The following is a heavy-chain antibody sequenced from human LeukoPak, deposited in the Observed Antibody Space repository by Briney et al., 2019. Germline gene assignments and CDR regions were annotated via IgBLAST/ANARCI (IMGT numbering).Heavy chain of an antibody. J-gene: IGHJ4*02. D-gene: IGHD6-19*01. CDR1: GYSISSGYY. Sequence: SETLSLTCAVSGYSISSGYYWGWIRQPPGKGLKWIGSIYQSGSTYYNPSLESRVTISVDTSKNQFSLKLSSVTAADTAVYYCARINSSGWYDFDYWGQGTLVTVSS. CDR2: IYQSGST. V-gene: IGHV4-38-2*01. CDR3: ARINSSGWYDFDY.